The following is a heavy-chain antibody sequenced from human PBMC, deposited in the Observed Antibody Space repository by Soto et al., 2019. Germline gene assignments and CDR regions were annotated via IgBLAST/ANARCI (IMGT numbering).Heavy chain of an antibody. CDR1: GYTFTSYA. D-gene: IGHD2-2*01. CDR2: IKAGNGNT. J-gene: IGHJ6*02. Sequence: GASVKVSCKASGYTFTSYALHWVRQAPGQRLEWMGWIKAGNGNTKFSQNLKGRVTITRDTSASTAYMELSSLRSEDTAVYYCAAEYCSTFSCYGMDVWGQGTTVTVSS. CDR3: AAEYCSTFSCYGMDV. V-gene: IGHV1-3*01.